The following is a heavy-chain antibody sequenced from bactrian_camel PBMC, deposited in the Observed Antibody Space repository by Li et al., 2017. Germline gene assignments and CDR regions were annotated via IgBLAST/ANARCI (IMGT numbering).Heavy chain of an antibody. D-gene: IGHD1*01. CDR3: AARRFRGRWSFSADSFHY. Sequence: HVQLVESGGGLVQPGGPLRLSCAASGFTFSNYAMSWVRQAPGKGLEWVSSIYSDGSNTYYADSVKGRFTISQDNAKNMVHLQMTNLKPEDSATYYCAARRFRGRWSFSADSFHYWGQGTQVTVS. V-gene: IGHV3S7*01. CDR1: GFTFSNYA. CDR2: IYSDGSNT. J-gene: IGHJ4*01.